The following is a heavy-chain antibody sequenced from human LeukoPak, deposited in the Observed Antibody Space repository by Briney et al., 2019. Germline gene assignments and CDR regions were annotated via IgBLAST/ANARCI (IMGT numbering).Heavy chain of an antibody. D-gene: IGHD4-11*01. CDR3: ARGYSNQYYYYYFMDV. V-gene: IGHV4-59*01. Sequence: PSETLSLTCAVSGVSFSGYSWSWIRQPPGKGLERIGNLYYSGSTNYNPSLKSRLTITVETSKNQMSLKLRSMPGADTAGYYCARGYSNQYYYYYFMDVWGKGTTVTVSS. J-gene: IGHJ6*03. CDR2: LYYSGST. CDR1: GVSFSGYS.